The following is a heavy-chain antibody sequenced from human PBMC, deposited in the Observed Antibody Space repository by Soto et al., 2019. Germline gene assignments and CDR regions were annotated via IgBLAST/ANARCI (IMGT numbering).Heavy chain of an antibody. Sequence: GGSLRLSCVGTGLNFDDFAMHWVRQAPGKGLEWVSGITWNSRVLAYADSVKGRFTISRDNARNSLYLQMGSLRDEDTALYYCAKGRYDFWSPYYFDSWGQGTLVTVSS. CDR2: ITWNSRVL. D-gene: IGHD3-3*01. CDR3: AKGRYDFWSPYYFDS. J-gene: IGHJ4*02. CDR1: GLNFDDFA. V-gene: IGHV3-9*01.